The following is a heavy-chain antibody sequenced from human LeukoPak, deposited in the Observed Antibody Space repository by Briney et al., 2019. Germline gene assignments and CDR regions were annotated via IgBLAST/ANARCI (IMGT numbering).Heavy chain of an antibody. Sequence: GGSLRLSCAASGFTFSSYEMNWVRQAQGKGLEWVSYISSSGSTIYYADSVKGRFTISRDNSKNTLYMQMNSLRVEDTAVYYCARDRAAIGIYWYFDLWGRGTAVTVSS. CDR3: ARDRAAIGIYWYFDL. CDR2: ISSSGSTI. V-gene: IGHV3-48*03. J-gene: IGHJ2*01. CDR1: GFTFSSYE. D-gene: IGHD6-13*01.